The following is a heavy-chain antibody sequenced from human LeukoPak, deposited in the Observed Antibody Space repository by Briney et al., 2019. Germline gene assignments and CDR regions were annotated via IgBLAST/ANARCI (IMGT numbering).Heavy chain of an antibody. CDR2: IIPIFGTA. D-gene: IGHD5-12*01. V-gene: IGHV1-69*13. Sequence: SVKVSCKASGGTFSSYAISWVRQAPGQGLEWMGGIIPIFGTANYAQKFQGRATITADESTSTAYMELSSLRSEDTAVYYCASHLARMGIVATPSYYYYGMDVWGKGTTVTVSS. CDR3: ASHLARMGIVATPSYYYYGMDV. CDR1: GGTFSSYA. J-gene: IGHJ6*04.